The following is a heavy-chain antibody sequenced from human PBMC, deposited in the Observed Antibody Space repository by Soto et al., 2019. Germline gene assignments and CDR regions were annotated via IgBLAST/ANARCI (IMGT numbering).Heavy chain of an antibody. CDR1: GGSINTGDYY. J-gene: IGHJ6*02. CDR3: ARDGDWNGGSRESGYGLDV. V-gene: IGHV4-31*03. D-gene: IGHD2-15*01. Sequence: QVQLQESGPGLVKPSQTLSLTCTVSGGSINTGDYYWNWLRQPPGNGLEWIGNIYYSGDTNYNPSFKSRVTISVDTSKNHFSLKVTSVTAADTAVYYCARDGDWNGGSRESGYGLDVWGQGTTVTVSS. CDR2: IYYSGDT.